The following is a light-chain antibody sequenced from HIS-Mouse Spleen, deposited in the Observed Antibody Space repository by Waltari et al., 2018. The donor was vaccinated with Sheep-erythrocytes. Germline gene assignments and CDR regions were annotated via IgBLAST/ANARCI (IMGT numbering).Light chain of an antibody. CDR3: YSTDSSGNHYV. V-gene: IGLV3-10*01. J-gene: IGLJ1*01. Sequence: SYELPQPPSVSVSPGQPARTPCSGDALPTNSAYWYQQKSGQAPVLVIHEDSKRPSGIPERVSGSSSGTMATLTISGAQVEDEADYYCYSTDSSGNHYVFGTGTKVTVL. CDR1: ALPTNS. CDR2: EDS.